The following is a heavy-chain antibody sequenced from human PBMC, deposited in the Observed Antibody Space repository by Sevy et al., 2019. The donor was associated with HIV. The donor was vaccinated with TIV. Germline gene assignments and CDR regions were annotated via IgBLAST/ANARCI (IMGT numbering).Heavy chain of an antibody. D-gene: IGHD6-13*01. V-gene: IGHV1-69*13. CDR3: ARARYSSSWYSFDY. CDR2: IIPIFGTA. J-gene: IGHJ4*02. CDR1: GGTFSSYA. Sequence: ASVKVSCKASGGTFSSYAISWVRQAPGQGLEWMGGIIPIFGTANYSQKFQGRVTITADESTSTAYMELSSLRSEDTAAYYCARARYSSSWYSFDYWGQGTLVTVSS.